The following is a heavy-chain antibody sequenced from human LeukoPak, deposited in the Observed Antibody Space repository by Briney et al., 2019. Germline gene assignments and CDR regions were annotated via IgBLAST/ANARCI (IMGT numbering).Heavy chain of an antibody. CDR3: ASGTDYDFWSGYYTGNAFDI. J-gene: IGHJ3*02. Sequence: GGPLRLSCAASGFTFSSSAMSWVRQAPGKGLEWVSAISNNGGYTYYADSVQGRFTISRDNSKSTLCLQTNSLRAEDTAVYYCASGTDYDFWSGYYTGNAFDIWGQGAMVTVSS. V-gene: IGHV3-23*01. CDR1: GFTFSSSA. D-gene: IGHD3-3*01. CDR2: ISNNGGYT.